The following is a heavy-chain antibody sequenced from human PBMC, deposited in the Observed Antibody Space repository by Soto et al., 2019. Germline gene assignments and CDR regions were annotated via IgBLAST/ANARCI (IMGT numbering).Heavy chain of an antibody. D-gene: IGHD3-22*01. CDR3: ARDEGYSDSSGYYDY. Sequence: QVQLVQSGAEEKKPGASVKVSCKASGYTFTNYAIHWVRQAPGQRLEWMGWINAGNGNTRYSQKFQGRVTITRDTSXXTAYMELSSLRSDDTALYYCARDEGYSDSSGYYDYWGQGTLVTVSS. V-gene: IGHV1-3*05. CDR1: GYTFTNYA. CDR2: INAGNGNT. J-gene: IGHJ4*02.